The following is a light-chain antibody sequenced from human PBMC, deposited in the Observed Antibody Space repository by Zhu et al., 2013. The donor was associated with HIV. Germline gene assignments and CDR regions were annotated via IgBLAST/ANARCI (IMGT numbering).Light chain of an antibody. J-gene: IGKJ3*01. CDR1: QSVGNNF. V-gene: IGKV3-20*01. CDR2: GTS. CDR3: QQYDNSPFT. Sequence: DIVLTQSPGTLSLSPGEGATLSCRASQSVGNNFLAWYQQKPGQAPRLLISGTSSRATGIPDRFSGSGSGTDFTLSISRLDPEDFAVYYCQQYDNSPFTFGPGTKVDIK.